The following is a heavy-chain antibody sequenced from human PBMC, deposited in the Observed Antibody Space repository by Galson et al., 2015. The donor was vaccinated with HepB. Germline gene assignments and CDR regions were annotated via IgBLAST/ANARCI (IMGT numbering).Heavy chain of an antibody. J-gene: IGHJ3*01. CDR3: TTETNSSDIFDV. CDR2: VNAGNGNT. V-gene: IGHV1-3*01. Sequence: SLKVSCKASGYTFFTFAMHWVRQAPGQRLEWMGWVNAGNGNTKYSQNFQGRVSITRDTSASTAYMELSSLRSEDTAVYYCTTETNSSDIFDVWGQGTMVTVSS. D-gene: IGHD2/OR15-2a*01. CDR1: GYTFFTFA.